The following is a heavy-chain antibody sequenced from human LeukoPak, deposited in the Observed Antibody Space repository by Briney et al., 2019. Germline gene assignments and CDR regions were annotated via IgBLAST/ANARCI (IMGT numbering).Heavy chain of an antibody. CDR2: IYTSGTT. D-gene: IGHD3-10*01. J-gene: IGHJ4*02. CDR1: GGSISSGGYY. V-gene: IGHV4-61*02. CDR3: ASGYGSGSYSRFDY. Sequence: MSSETLSLTCTVSGGSISSGGYYWSWIRQPAGKGPEWIGRIYTSGTTNYNPSLKSRVTISIDTSKNQFSLKLSSVTAADTAVYYCASGYGSGSYSRFDYWGQGTLVTVSS.